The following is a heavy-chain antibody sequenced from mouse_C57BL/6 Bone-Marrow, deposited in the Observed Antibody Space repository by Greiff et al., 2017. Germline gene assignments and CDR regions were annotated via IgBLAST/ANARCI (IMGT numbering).Heavy chain of an antibody. Sequence: QVQLQQSGAELARPGASVKLSCKASGYTFTSYGISWVKQRTGQGLEWIGEIYPRSGNTYYNEKFKGKATLTADKSSSTAYMELRSLTSEDSAVXVCARDIYYYTGYAMDYWGQGTSVTVSS. CDR3: ARDIYYYTGYAMDY. J-gene: IGHJ4*01. CDR2: IYPRSGNT. V-gene: IGHV1-81*01. CDR1: GYTFTSYG. D-gene: IGHD1-1*01.